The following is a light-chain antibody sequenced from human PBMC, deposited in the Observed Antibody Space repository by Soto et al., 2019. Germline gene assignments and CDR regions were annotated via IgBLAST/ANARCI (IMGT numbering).Light chain of an antibody. CDR3: QQSYSTPVA. J-gene: IGKJ1*01. V-gene: IGKV1-39*01. CDR1: QSSSSY. CDR2: AAS. Sequence: DIQMTQSPSSLSASVGDRVTITCRASQSSSSYLNWYQQKPGKAPKLLIYAASSLQSGVPSRFSGSGSGTDFTLTISSLQPEDFATYYCQQSYSTPVAFGQGTKEEIK.